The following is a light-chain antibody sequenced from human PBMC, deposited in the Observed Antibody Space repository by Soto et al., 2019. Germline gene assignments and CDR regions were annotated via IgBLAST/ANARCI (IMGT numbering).Light chain of an antibody. J-gene: IGLJ2*01. Sequence: QSALTQPASVSGSPGQSITISCTGTSSDVGTYNLVSWYQQHPGKAPKLMIYEGSQRPSRVSNRFSGSKSGNTASLTISGLQAEDDADYYCCSYAGSSTLGVFGGGTKLTVL. CDR2: EGS. CDR1: SSDVGTYNL. V-gene: IGLV2-23*01. CDR3: CSYAGSSTLGV.